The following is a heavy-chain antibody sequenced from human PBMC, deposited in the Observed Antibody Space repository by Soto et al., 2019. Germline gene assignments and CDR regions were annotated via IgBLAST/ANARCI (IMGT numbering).Heavy chain of an antibody. CDR3: AREINWNHRVFDY. V-gene: IGHV3-21*01. Sequence: EVQLVESGGGLVKPGGSLRLSCAASGFTFSSYSMNWDRQAPGKGLEWVSSISSSSSYIYYADSVKGRFTISRDNAKNSLYLQMNSLRAEDTAVYYCAREINWNHRVFDYWGQGTLVTVSS. CDR1: GFTFSSYS. CDR2: ISSSSSYI. J-gene: IGHJ4*02. D-gene: IGHD1-1*01.